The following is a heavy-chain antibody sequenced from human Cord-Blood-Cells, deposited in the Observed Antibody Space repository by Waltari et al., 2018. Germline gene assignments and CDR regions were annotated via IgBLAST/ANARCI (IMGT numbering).Heavy chain of an antibody. CDR1: GGSISSGGYY. CDR2: IYFSGST. CDR3: ARTPGADFDWWTNYYYYMDV. V-gene: IGHV4-31*03. Sequence: QVQLQESGPGLVKPSQTLSLTCTVSGGSISSGGYYWSWIRQHPGKGLEWIGYIYFSGSTYYNPSLKSRVTISVDTSKNQFSLKLSSVTAADTAVYYCARTPGADFDWWTNYYYYMDVWGKGTTVTVSS. J-gene: IGHJ6*03. D-gene: IGHD3-9*01.